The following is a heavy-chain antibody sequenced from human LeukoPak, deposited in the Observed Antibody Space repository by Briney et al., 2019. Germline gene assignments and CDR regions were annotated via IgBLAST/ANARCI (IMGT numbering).Heavy chain of an antibody. CDR3: ARVYGPYYFDY. CDR2: ISYDGSNK. V-gene: IGHV3-30*04. J-gene: IGHJ4*02. CDR1: GFTFSSYA. Sequence: PGGSLRLSCAASGFTFSSYAMHWVRQAPGKGLEWVAVISYDGSNKYYADSVKGRFTISRDNSKNTLYLQMNSLRAEDTAVYYCARVYGPYYFDYWGQGTLVTVSS. D-gene: IGHD2/OR15-2a*01.